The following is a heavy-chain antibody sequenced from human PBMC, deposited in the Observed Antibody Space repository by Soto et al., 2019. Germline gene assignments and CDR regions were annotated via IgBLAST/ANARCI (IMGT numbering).Heavy chain of an antibody. CDR1: GYTFTSYA. Sequence: GASVKVSCKASGYTFTSYAMHWVRQAPGQRLEWMGWINAGNGNTKYSQKFQGRVTITRDTSASTAYMELSSLRSEDTAVYYCARGLAYCGGDCYSTSPYGMDVWGQGTTVTVSS. J-gene: IGHJ6*02. CDR3: ARGLAYCGGDCYSTSPYGMDV. CDR2: INAGNGNT. V-gene: IGHV1-3*01. D-gene: IGHD2-21*02.